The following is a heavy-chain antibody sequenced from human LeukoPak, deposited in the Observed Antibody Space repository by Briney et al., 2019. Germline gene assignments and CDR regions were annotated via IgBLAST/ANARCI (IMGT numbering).Heavy chain of an antibody. V-gene: IGHV3-48*01. Sequence: PGGSLRLSCAASGFTFSSYSMNWVRQAPGKGLEWVSYISSSSSTIYYADSVKGRFTISRDNAKNSLYLQMNSLRAEDTAVYYCARELQSYSSGWYFDYWGQGTLVTVSS. J-gene: IGHJ4*02. CDR1: GFTFSSYS. D-gene: IGHD6-19*01. CDR3: ARELQSYSSGWYFDY. CDR2: ISSSSSTI.